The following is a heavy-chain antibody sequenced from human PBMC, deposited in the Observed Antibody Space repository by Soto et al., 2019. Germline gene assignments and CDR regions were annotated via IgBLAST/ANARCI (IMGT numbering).Heavy chain of an antibody. V-gene: IGHV3-20*04. CDR2: INWNGGST. D-gene: IGHD3-22*01. CDR3: AREDSSGYFQLEF. CDR1: GFTFDDYA. Sequence: EVQLVESGGGVVRPGGSLRLSCAASGFTFDDYAMIWVRQAPGKGLEWVFGINWNGGSTAYADSVKGRFTISRDKAKNSLYLQMSSLRAEDAALYYCAREDSSGYFQLEFWGQGTLVTVS. J-gene: IGHJ4*02.